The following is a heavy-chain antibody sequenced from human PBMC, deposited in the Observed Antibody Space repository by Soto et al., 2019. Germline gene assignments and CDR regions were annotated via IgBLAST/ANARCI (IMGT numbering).Heavy chain of an antibody. J-gene: IGHJ6*02. V-gene: IGHV1-18*01. D-gene: IGHD3-10*01. CDR3: ARDGAVREPEDYYYGMDV. Sequence: ASVKVSFKGSGYTFTRYGISWLRQAPGQGLEWMGWISAYNGNTNYAQKLQGRVTMTTDTSTSTAYMELRSLRSDDTAVYYCARDGAVREPEDYYYGMDVWGQGTTVTVSS. CDR1: GYTFTRYG. CDR2: ISAYNGNT.